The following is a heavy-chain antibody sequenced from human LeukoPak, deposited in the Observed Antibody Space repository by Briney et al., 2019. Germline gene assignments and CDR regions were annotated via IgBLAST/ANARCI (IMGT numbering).Heavy chain of an antibody. J-gene: IGHJ5*02. CDR1: GFTFSGSA. V-gene: IGHV3-73*01. Sequence: GGSLRLSCAASGFTFSGSAMHWVRQASGKGLECVGRIRSKANSYATAYAASVKGRFTVSKDDSKNTAYLQMNSLKTEDTAVYYCTRHVLSGSYYENHWGQGTLVTVSS. CDR3: TRHVLSGSYYENH. D-gene: IGHD1-26*01. CDR2: IRSKANSYAT.